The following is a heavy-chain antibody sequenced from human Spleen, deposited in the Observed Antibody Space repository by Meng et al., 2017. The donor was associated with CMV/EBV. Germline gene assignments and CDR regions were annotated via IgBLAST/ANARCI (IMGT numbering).Heavy chain of an antibody. V-gene: IGHV3-66*02. CDR2: VYHGGTT. CDR1: GFFVDTHY. D-gene: IGHD3-10*01. Sequence: GGSLRLSCAASGFFVDTHYINWLRQAPGKGLAWVSLVYHGGTTKYADSVKGRFTISTDNSENTLHLLMTSLRTEDTATYYCARGRYGSELFWGRGTLVTVSS. CDR3: ARGRYGSELF. J-gene: IGHJ4*02.